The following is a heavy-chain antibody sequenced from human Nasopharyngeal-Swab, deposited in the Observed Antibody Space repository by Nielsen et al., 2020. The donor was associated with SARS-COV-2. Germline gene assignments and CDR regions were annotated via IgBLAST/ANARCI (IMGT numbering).Heavy chain of an antibody. CDR3: AKANVLFWFGQFKNDGFDI. CDR1: GFRFNNSG. Sequence: GGSLRLPFTASGFRFNNSGMPWVPQAPGKGLEWVAVITYEGSKKFYAESVEGRFTISRDYSKSTLYLQMDSLRTEDTAMYYCAKANVLFWFGQFKNDGFDIWGQGTMVAVSS. J-gene: IGHJ3*02. V-gene: IGHV3-30*18. CDR2: ITYEGSKK. D-gene: IGHD3-10*01.